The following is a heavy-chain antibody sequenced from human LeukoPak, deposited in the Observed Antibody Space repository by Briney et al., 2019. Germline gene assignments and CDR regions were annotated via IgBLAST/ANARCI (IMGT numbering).Heavy chain of an antibody. Sequence: GGSLRLSCAASGFTFSSYWMHWVRQAPGKGLEWVSSISSSSSYIYYADSVKGRFTISRDNAKNSLYLQMNSLRAKDTAVYYCAREILAPGKTHDYWGQGTLVTVSS. CDR3: AREILAPGKTHDY. V-gene: IGHV3-21*01. J-gene: IGHJ4*02. CDR1: GFTFSSYW. CDR2: ISSSSSYI.